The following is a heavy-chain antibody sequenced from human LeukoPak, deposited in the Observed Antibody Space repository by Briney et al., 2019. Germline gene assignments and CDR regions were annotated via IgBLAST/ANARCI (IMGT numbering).Heavy chain of an antibody. CDR1: GDSINNFY. Sequence: SETLSLTCAVSGDSINNFYWSWIRQPPGKGLQWIGYTYYSGSTNYNPSLKSRVTISVDTSKNQFSLKLTSVTAADTAVYYCARGVVAAPQTFDYWGQGNLVTVSS. V-gene: IGHV4-59*01. CDR3: ARGVVAAPQTFDY. J-gene: IGHJ4*02. D-gene: IGHD2-15*01. CDR2: TYYSGST.